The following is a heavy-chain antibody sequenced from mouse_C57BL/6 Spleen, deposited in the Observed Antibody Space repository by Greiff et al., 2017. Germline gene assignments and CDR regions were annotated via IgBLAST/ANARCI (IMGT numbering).Heavy chain of an antibody. CDR2: IYPGDGDT. CDR3: ARDGYDDYYAIDY. V-gene: IGHV1-82*01. CDR1: GYAFSSSW. Sequence: VQLQQSGPELVKPGASVKISCKASGYAFSSSWMNWVKQRPGKGLEWIGRIYPGDGDTNYNGKFKGKATLTADKSSSTAYMQLSSLTSEDSAVDFCARDGYDDYYAIDYWGQGTSVTVSS. J-gene: IGHJ4*01. D-gene: IGHD2-2*01.